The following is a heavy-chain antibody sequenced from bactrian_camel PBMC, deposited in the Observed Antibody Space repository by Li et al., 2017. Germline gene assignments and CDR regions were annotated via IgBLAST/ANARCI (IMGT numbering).Heavy chain of an antibody. CDR1: GYTFSTYC. Sequence: HVQLVESGGGSVQVGGSLKLSCAVSGYTFSTYCMGWFRQAPGKQHEGVASIDSDGRTYYDDSVKGRLTISQDNAKGTLYLQMNSLKPEDTAMYYCAADPTGLDCYSGSPFIGQGTQVTVS. J-gene: IGHJ4*01. CDR2: IDSDGRT. V-gene: IGHV3S53*01. D-gene: IGHD3*01.